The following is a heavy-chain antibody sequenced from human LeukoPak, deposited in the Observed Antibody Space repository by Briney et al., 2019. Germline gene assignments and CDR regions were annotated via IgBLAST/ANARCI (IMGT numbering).Heavy chain of an antibody. J-gene: IGHJ4*02. V-gene: IGHV1-46*01. Sequence: ASVKVSCKASGDTFTIYQMHWVRQAPGQGLEWMGIINPSSGSTSYAQKFQGRVTMTRDTSTSTVYMELSSLRSEDTAVYYCARDGYSGYDFYWGQGTLVTVSS. CDR3: ARDGYSGYDFY. D-gene: IGHD5-12*01. CDR2: INPSSGST. CDR1: GDTFTIYQ.